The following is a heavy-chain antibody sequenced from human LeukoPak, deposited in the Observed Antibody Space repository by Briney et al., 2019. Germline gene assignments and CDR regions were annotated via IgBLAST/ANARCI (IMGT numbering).Heavy chain of an antibody. D-gene: IGHD3-22*01. CDR3: ARGWYYYDSSGYYYFDY. CDR2: IDPNSGGT. Sequence: GASVKVSCKASGYTFTGYYMHWVRQAPGQGLEWMGWIDPNSGGTNYAQKFQGRVTMTRDMSISTAYMELSRLRSDDTAVYYCARGWYYYDSSGYYYFDYWGQGTLVTVSS. J-gene: IGHJ4*02. V-gene: IGHV1-2*02. CDR1: GYTFTGYY.